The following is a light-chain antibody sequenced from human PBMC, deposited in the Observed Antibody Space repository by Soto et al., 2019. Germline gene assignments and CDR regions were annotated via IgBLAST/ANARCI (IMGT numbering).Light chain of an antibody. CDR1: QSVSSSY. J-gene: IGKJ1*01. V-gene: IGKV3-20*01. CDR3: QQYGSSLWT. Sequence: EIVLTQSPGTLSLSPGERATLSCRASQSVSSSYLAWYQQKPGQAPRLLIYGASSRATGIPDRFSSSGSGTDFTLTISRLEPEDFAVYYCQQYGSSLWTFGQGTKVDI. CDR2: GAS.